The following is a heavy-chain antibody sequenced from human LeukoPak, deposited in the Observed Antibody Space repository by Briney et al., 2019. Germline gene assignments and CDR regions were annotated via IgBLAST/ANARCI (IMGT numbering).Heavy chain of an antibody. V-gene: IGHV1-2*06. D-gene: IGHD3-10*01. J-gene: IGHJ4*02. Sequence: GASVKVSCKTSGYTFSDYYMHWVRQAPGQGLEWMGRINPNSGGKNYAQKFQDRVTMTRDTSTSTAYMELSSLRSDDTAVYYCARVGYYGSGSYSPWSTFDYWGQGTLVTVSS. CDR1: GYTFSDYY. CDR2: INPNSGGK. CDR3: ARVGYYGSGSYSPWSTFDY.